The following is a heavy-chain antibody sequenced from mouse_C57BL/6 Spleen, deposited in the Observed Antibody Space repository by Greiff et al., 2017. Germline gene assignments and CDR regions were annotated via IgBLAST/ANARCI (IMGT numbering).Heavy chain of an antibody. CDR1: GYTFTSYW. D-gene: IGHD2-4*01. J-gene: IGHJ3*01. V-gene: IGHV1-53*01. CDR3: ARRGIYYDYDAWFAY. Sequence: VQVVESGTELVKPGASVKLSCKASGYTFTSYWMHWVTQRPGQGLEWIGNINPSNGGTNYNEKFKSKATLTVDKASSTAYMQLSSLTSEDSAVYYCARRGIYYDYDAWFAYWGQGTLVTVSA. CDR2: INPSNGGT.